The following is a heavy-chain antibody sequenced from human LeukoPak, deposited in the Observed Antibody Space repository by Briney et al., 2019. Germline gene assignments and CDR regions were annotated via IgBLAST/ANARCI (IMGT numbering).Heavy chain of an antibody. CDR3: AKDRSSTGIYGMDV. J-gene: IGHJ6*02. CDR2: ISYDGTKK. Sequence: PGGSLRLSCAASGFTFSNYWMNWVRQAPGKGLEWVAVISYDGTKKYYADSVKGRFTISRDNSKNTLSLQMNSLRPEDTAVYYCAKDRSSTGIYGMDVWGQGTTVTVSS. CDR1: GFTFSNYW. V-gene: IGHV3-30*18. D-gene: IGHD2-2*01.